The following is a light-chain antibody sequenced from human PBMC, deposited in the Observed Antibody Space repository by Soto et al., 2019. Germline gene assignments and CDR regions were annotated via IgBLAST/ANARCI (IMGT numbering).Light chain of an antibody. V-gene: IGKV3-20*01. CDR1: QTVSDYY. J-gene: IGKJ4*01. CDR3: QQYGSSPLT. Sequence: EIVLTQSPGTVSLSPGERATLSCRASQTVSDYYLAWYQQKPGQAPRLLIYGASRRATGIPDRFSGSGSGTDFTLTINRLEPEDFAVYSCQQYGSSPLTFGGGTKVEIK. CDR2: GAS.